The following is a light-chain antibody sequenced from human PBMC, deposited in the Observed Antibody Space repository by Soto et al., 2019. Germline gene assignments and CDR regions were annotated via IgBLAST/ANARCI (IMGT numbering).Light chain of an antibody. Sequence: DIQMTQSPSYVSASVGDRVTITCRASQGVGTWLAWYQQKPEKAPKLLIYAASTLQIGVPSRFSGSGSGTDFTLSLSIQQPEDIASYNCQQAVSFPTSGHGTRLE. CDR2: AAS. J-gene: IGKJ5*01. CDR3: QQAVSFPT. CDR1: QGVGTW. V-gene: IGKV1-12*01.